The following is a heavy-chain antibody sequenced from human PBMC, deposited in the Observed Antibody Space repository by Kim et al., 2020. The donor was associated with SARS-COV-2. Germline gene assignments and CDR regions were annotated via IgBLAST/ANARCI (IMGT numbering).Heavy chain of an antibody. D-gene: IGHD2-2*01. J-gene: IGHJ6*02. CDR1: GYSFTSYW. V-gene: IGHV5-51*01. Sequence: GESLKISCKGSGYSFTSYWIGWVRQMPGKGLEWMGIIYPGDSDTRYSPSFQGQVTISADKSISTAYLQWSSLKASDTAMYYCARHRGGSSTSCGMDVWGQGTTVTVSS. CDR2: IYPGDSDT. CDR3: ARHRGGSSTSCGMDV.